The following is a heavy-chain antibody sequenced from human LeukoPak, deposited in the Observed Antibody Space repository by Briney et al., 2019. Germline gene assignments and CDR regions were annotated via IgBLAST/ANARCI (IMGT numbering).Heavy chain of an antibody. Sequence: SETLSLTCSVSGVSISNSYYYRGWIRQPPGKGLEWIGSIYSTGSTYQNPSLKSRLTMSVDTSNSQFSLKLSSVSAADTAVYYCARHTGDAYNFDYWGQGTLVTVSS. V-gene: IGHV4-39*01. CDR2: IYSTGST. CDR3: ARHTGDAYNFDY. D-gene: IGHD5-24*01. CDR1: GVSISNSYYY. J-gene: IGHJ4*02.